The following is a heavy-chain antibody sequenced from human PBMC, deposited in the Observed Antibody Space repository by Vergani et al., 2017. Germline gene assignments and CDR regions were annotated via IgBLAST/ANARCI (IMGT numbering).Heavy chain of an antibody. Sequence: QVQLQESGPGLVKPSQTLSLTCTVSGGSISSGGYYWSWIRQHPGKGLEWIGYIYYSGSTYYNPSLKSRVTISVDTSKNQFSLKLSSVTAAEPDGYYCARVTIVVVPADKPGVNWFDPWGQGTLVTVSS. CDR3: ARVTIVVVPADKPGVNWFDP. D-gene: IGHD2-2*01. CDR1: GGSISSGGYY. V-gene: IGHV4-31*03. J-gene: IGHJ5*02. CDR2: IYYSGST.